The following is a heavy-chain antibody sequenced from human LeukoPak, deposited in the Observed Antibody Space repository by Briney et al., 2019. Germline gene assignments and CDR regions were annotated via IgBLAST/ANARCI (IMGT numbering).Heavy chain of an antibody. Sequence: SETLSLTCTVSGGSISSGGYYWSWIRQHPGKGLEWIGYIYYSGSTYYNPSLKSRVTISVDTSKNQFSLKLSFVTAADTAVYYCARDKNFFSNWFDPWGQGTLVTVSS. V-gene: IGHV4-31*03. CDR2: IYYSGST. D-gene: IGHD3-3*01. CDR3: ARDKNFFSNWFDP. CDR1: GGSISSGGYY. J-gene: IGHJ5*02.